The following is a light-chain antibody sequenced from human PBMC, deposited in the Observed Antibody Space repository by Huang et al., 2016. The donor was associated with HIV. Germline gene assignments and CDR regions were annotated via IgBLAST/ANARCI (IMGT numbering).Light chain of an antibody. Sequence: EIVLPQSPATLSLSPGERATLSCRASQSVRRYLAWYQQKPGQATRLLIYDSSDRATGIPSRFRGSGSVTDFTLTISNLQSEDFAVYYCQQRSAWPLTFGGGTKVEI. CDR1: QSVRRY. CDR3: QQRSAWPLT. V-gene: IGKV3-11*01. J-gene: IGKJ4*01. CDR2: DSS.